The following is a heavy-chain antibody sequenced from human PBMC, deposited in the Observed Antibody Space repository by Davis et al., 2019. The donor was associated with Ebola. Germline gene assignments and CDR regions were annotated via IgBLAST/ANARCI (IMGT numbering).Heavy chain of an antibody. Sequence: GESLKISCVASGFRVTTTYMSWVRQAPGEGLEWVSIIHYDGKTFYTDSVKGRFTISSDNSKNTVYLQMDSLKVEDTAVYYCARDGEVVVPAAILSYYYYYGMDVWGQGTTVTVSS. V-gene: IGHV3-66*01. CDR3: ARDGEVVVPAAILSYYYYYGMDV. CDR1: GFRVTTTY. J-gene: IGHJ6*02. D-gene: IGHD2-2*02. CDR2: IHYDGKT.